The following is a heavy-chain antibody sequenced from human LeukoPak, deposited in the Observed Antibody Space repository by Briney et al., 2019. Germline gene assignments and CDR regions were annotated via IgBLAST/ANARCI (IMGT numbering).Heavy chain of an antibody. V-gene: IGHV4-34*01. D-gene: IGHD2-2*03. CDR1: GGSFSGYY. J-gene: IGHJ4*02. Sequence: SETLSLTCAVYGGSFSGYYWSWLRQPPGKGLEWIREINHSGSTNYNPSLKSRVTISVDTSKNQFSLKLSSVTAADTAVYYCARLHFGYCSSTSCGYWGQGTLVTVSS. CDR2: INHSGST. CDR3: ARLHFGYCSSTSCGY.